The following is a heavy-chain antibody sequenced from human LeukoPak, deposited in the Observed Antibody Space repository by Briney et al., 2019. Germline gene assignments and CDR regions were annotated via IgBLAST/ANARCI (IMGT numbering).Heavy chain of an antibody. Sequence: GASVKVSCKASGYTFTSYDINWVRQATGQGLEWMGWMNPNSGNTGYAQKFQGRVAMTRNTSTSTAYMELSSLRSEDTAVYYCARRSQAGGTGIGYWGQGTLVTVSS. D-gene: IGHD6-19*01. CDR2: MNPNSGNT. CDR3: ARRSQAGGTGIGY. J-gene: IGHJ4*02. CDR1: GYTFTSYD. V-gene: IGHV1-8*01.